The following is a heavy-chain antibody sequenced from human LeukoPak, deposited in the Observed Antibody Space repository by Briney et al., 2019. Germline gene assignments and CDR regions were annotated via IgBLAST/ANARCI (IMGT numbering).Heavy chain of an antibody. J-gene: IGHJ4*02. Sequence: GGSLRLSCAASGFTFSNAWVSWVRQSPGKGLEWVGRVKSKNEGMTTEYAARVKGRFTISRDDSKNTLYLQMNSLKTEDTAVYYCTTDDSGYYVYYFDYWGQGTLVTVSS. D-gene: IGHD3-22*01. CDR2: VKSKNEGMTT. CDR1: GFTFSNAW. V-gene: IGHV3-15*01. CDR3: TTDDSGYYVYYFDY.